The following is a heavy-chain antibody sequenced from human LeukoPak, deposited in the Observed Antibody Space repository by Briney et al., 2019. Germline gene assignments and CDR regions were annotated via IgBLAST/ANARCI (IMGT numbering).Heavy chain of an antibody. CDR2: ISSSSSTI. Sequence: GGSLRLSCAASGFTFSSYSMNWVRQAPGKGLEWVSYISSSSSTIYYADSVKGRFTISRDNSKNTLYLQMNSLRAEDTAVYYCARELAAAGYYYYYYMDVWGKGTTVTVSS. CDR1: GFTFSSYS. CDR3: ARELAAAGYYYYYYMDV. V-gene: IGHV3-48*01. D-gene: IGHD6-13*01. J-gene: IGHJ6*03.